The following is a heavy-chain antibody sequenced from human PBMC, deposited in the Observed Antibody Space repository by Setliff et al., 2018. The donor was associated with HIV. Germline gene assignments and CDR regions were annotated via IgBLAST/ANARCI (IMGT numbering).Heavy chain of an antibody. V-gene: IGHV1-18*01. CDR2: ISAFNGNT. D-gene: IGHD5-12*01. Sequence: ASVKVSCKTSGYTFTTYSFTWVRQAPGQGLEWMGWISAFNGNTNYAQKLQGRFTMTTDTSTSTTYVELRSLRSDDTAVYYCARGGYGWGDLGPVLDYWGQGTLVTVSS. CDR3: ARGGYGWGDLGPVLDY. CDR1: GYTFTTYS. J-gene: IGHJ4*02.